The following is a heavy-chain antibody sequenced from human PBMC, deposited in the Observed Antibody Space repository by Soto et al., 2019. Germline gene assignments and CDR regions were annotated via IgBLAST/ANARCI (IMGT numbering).Heavy chain of an antibody. CDR3: AREVVVVPALTYYYGMDV. CDR1: GGSVSSGSYY. CDR2: IYYSGST. J-gene: IGHJ6*02. V-gene: IGHV4-61*01. Sequence: KASETLSLTGTVSGGSVSSGSYYWSWIRRPPGKGLEWIGYIYYSGSTNYNPSLKSRVTISVDTSKNQFSLKLSSVTAADTAVYYCAREVVVVPALTYYYGMDVWGQGTTVTVSS. D-gene: IGHD2-2*01.